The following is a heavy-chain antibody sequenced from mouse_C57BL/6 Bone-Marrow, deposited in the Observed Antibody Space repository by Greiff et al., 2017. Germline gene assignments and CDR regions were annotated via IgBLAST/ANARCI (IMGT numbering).Heavy chain of an antibody. CDR3: TTYYYGS. Sequence: VHVKQSGAELVRPGASVKLSCTASGFNIKDDYMHWVKQRPEQGLEWIGWIDPENGDTEYASKFQGQATITADTSSNTAYLQLSSLTSEDTAVYYCTTYYYGSWGQGTTLTVSS. J-gene: IGHJ2*01. D-gene: IGHD1-1*01. CDR1: GFNIKDDY. V-gene: IGHV14-4*01. CDR2: IDPENGDT.